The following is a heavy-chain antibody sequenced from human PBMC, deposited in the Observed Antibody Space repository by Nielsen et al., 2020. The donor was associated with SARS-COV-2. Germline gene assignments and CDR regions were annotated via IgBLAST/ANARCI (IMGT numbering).Heavy chain of an antibody. Sequence: GESLKISCAASGLIFSSSWMVWVRQAPGKGLEWVANINEDGSVVNYVDSVKGRFTISRDNAGKSLYLQMNSLRAEDTAVYYCARDRSLRGTTRYFDYWGQGTPVTVSS. J-gene: IGHJ4*02. CDR3: ARDRSLRGTTRYFDY. CDR1: GLIFSSSW. V-gene: IGHV3-7*01. D-gene: IGHD1-1*01. CDR2: INEDGSVV.